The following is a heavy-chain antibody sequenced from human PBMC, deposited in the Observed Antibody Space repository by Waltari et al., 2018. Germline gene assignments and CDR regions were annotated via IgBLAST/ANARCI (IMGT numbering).Heavy chain of an antibody. V-gene: IGHV3-23*01. CDR1: GFTFSSYA. Sequence: EVQLLESGGGLVQPGGSLRLSCAASGFTFSSYAMSWVRQAPGKGLEWVSAISGSGGSTYYADSVKGRFTISRDKSKNTLYLQMNSLRAEDTAVYYCAKSPISSSGYFQHWGQGTLVTVSS. CDR3: AKSPISSSGYFQH. CDR2: ISGSGGST. J-gene: IGHJ1*01. D-gene: IGHD6-13*01.